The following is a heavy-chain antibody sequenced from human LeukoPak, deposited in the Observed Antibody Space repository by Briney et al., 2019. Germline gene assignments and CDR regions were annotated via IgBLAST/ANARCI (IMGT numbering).Heavy chain of an antibody. J-gene: IGHJ3*02. Sequence: SGPTLVNPTQALTLTCSLSGVSLSTSGVGVGWIRQPPGKALEWLALIYWDDDSRYSPSLKSRLTIAKDTSKNQVVLTLTNMDSVDTATYYCAHSQVFSYGSFHDAYDIWGLGMLVTVSS. D-gene: IGHD5-18*01. V-gene: IGHV2-5*02. CDR1: GVSLSTSGVG. CDR2: IYWDDDS. CDR3: AHSQVFSYGSFHDAYDI.